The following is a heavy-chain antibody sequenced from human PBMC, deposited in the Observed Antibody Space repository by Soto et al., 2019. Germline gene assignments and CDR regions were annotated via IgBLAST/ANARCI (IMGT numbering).Heavy chain of an antibody. CDR1: GFTVSSNY. J-gene: IGHJ4*02. CDR2: IYSGGST. V-gene: IGHV3-53*02. CDR3: ARADGVAYGYYGYYFDY. D-gene: IGHD1-26*01. Sequence: EVQLVETGGGLIQPGGSLRLSCAASGFTVSSNYMSWVRQAPGKGLEWVSVIYSGGSTYYADSVKGRVTISRDNSKNTLYLQRNSLRDAATAVYYSARADGVAYGYYGYYFDYWGQGPLVAVSS.